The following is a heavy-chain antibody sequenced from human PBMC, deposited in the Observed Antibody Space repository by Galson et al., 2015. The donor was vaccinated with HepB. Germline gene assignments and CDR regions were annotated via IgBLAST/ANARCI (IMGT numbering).Heavy chain of an antibody. CDR2: ISSSSSTI. D-gene: IGHD3-16*02. Sequence: SLRLSCAASGFTFSSYSMNWVRQAPGKGLEWVSYISSSSSTIYYADSVKGRFTISRDNAKNSLYLQMNSLRAEDTAVYYCARDCPSYTFGGVIVHWYSPEMDVWGQGTTVTVSS. V-gene: IGHV3-48*04. J-gene: IGHJ6*02. CDR1: GFTFSSYS. CDR3: ARDCPSYTFGGVIVHWYSPEMDV.